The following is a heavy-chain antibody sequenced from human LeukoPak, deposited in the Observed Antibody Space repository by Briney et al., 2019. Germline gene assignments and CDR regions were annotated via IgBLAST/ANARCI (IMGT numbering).Heavy chain of an antibody. CDR3: ARGGWDDFDY. Sequence: GGSLRPSCAASGFTFDDYAMHWVRQAPGKGLEWVSGISWNSDSIVYADSVKDRFTISRDNAKNSLYLQMNSLRAEDTALYYCARGGWDDFDYWGQGTLVTVSS. J-gene: IGHJ4*02. V-gene: IGHV3-9*01. D-gene: IGHD1-26*01. CDR1: GFTFDDYA. CDR2: ISWNSDSI.